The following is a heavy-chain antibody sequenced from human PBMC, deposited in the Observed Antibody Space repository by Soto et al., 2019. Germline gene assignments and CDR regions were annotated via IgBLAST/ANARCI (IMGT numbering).Heavy chain of an antibody. CDR1: GFTFSSYG. CDR2: ISGSGGST. J-gene: IGHJ5*02. CDR3: ARNGDSSDSRGGFDP. V-gene: IGHV3-23*01. D-gene: IGHD3-22*01. Sequence: PGGSLRLSCAASGFTFSSYGMHWVRQAPGKGLEWVSAISGSGGSTYYADSVKGRFTISRDNSKNTLYLQMNSLRAEDTAVYYCARNGDSSDSRGGFDPWGQGTLVTGSS.